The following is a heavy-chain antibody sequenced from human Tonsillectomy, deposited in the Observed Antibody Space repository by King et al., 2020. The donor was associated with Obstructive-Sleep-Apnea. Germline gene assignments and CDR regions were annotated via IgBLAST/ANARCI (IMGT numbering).Heavy chain of an antibody. V-gene: IGHV3-23*04. Sequence: VQLVESGGGMVQPGGSLRLSCAASGFTFSSYGISWVRQAPGKGLEWVSAINTRGTTFYAGSVRGRFSISRDTSNYTVNLQVNSLRAEDTALYYCAKEGGGSGVYWVDSWGQGTLVTVSS. CDR3: AKEGGGSGVYWVDS. J-gene: IGHJ4*02. CDR1: GFTFSSYG. D-gene: IGHD3-10*01. CDR2: INTRGTT.